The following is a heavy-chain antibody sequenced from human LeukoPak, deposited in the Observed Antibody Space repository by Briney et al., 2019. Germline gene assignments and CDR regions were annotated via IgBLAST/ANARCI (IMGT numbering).Heavy chain of an antibody. CDR2: ISSSSSTI. CDR3: ATHDYNKDYYMDV. D-gene: IGHD4-11*01. V-gene: IGHV3-48*04. Sequence: GGSLRLSCAASGFTFSSYSMNWVRQAPGKGLEWVSYISSSSSTIYYADSVKGRFTISRDNAKNSLYLQMNSLRAEDTAVYYCATHDYNKDYYMDVWGKGTTVTVSS. CDR1: GFTFSSYS. J-gene: IGHJ6*03.